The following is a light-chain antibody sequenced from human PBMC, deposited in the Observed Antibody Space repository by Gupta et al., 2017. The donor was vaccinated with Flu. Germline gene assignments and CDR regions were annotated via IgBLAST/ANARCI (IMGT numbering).Light chain of an antibody. CDR1: QGIRDD. CDR2: AAS. Sequence: AIQMTQSPSSLSASVGDRVTITCRASQGIRDDLGWYQQKPGKAPKLLIYAASSLQSGVPSRFSGSGSGTDFTLTISSLQPEDFATYYCQQDDNSPRTFGQGTKVEIK. CDR3: QQDDNSPRT. V-gene: IGKV1-6*01. J-gene: IGKJ1*01.